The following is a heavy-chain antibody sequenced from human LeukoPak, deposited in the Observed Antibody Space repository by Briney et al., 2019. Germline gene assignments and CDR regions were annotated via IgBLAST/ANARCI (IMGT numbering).Heavy chain of an antibody. V-gene: IGHV3-30*02. J-gene: IGHJ5*02. CDR3: AKVDGYNYDNWFDP. CDR1: GFTFSSYG. CDR2: IRYDGSNK. D-gene: IGHD5-24*01. Sequence: GGSLRLSCAASGFTFSSYGMHWVRQAPGKGLEWVAFIRYDGSNKYYADSVKGRFTISRDNSKNTLYLQMNRLRAEDTAVYYCAKVDGYNYDNWFDPWGQGTLVTVSS.